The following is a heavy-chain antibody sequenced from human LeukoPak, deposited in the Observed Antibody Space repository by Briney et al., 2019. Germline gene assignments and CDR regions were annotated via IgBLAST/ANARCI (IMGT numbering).Heavy chain of an antibody. CDR2: IIPIFGTA. CDR1: GYTLTELS. CDR3: AREAHIVVVPAAFDY. J-gene: IGHJ4*02. Sequence: SVKDSCKVSGYTLTELSMHWVRQAPGQGLEWMGGIIPIFGTANYAQKFRGRVTITADESTSTAYMELSSLRSEDAAVYYCAREAHIVVVPAAFDYWGQGTLVTVSS. V-gene: IGHV1-69*13. D-gene: IGHD2-2*01.